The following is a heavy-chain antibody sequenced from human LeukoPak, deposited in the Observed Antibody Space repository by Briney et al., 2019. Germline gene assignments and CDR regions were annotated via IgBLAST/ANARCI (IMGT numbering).Heavy chain of an antibody. CDR2: ISSGGSKI. V-gene: IGHV3-48*03. D-gene: IGHD3-10*01. CDR1: ALTLHPDE. J-gene: IGHJ4*02. CDR3: AREQPWFGDVCIDF. Sequence: PGGPRRLSCVASALTLHPDEMHLVPQAPGKALAWISYISSGGSKIYYAGSVKRRFTFSKDHPSNTLYLQLNSLRAEDTAVYYCAREQPWFGDVCIDFWGQGTLVTVSS.